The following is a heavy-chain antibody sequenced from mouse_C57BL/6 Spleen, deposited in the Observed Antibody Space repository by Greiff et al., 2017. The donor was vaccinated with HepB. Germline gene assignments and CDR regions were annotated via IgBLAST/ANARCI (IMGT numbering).Heavy chain of an antibody. CDR2: IDPNSGGT. D-gene: IGHD2-4*01. CDR1: GYTFTSYW. V-gene: IGHV1-72*01. CDR3: ARGNYDYDDGFY. Sequence: VQLQQPGAELVKPGASVKLSCKASGYTFTSYWMHWVKRRPGRGLEGIGRIDPNSGGTKYNEKFKSKATLTVDKPSSTAYMQLSSLTSEDSAVYYCARGNYDYDDGFYWGQGTLVTVSA. J-gene: IGHJ3*01.